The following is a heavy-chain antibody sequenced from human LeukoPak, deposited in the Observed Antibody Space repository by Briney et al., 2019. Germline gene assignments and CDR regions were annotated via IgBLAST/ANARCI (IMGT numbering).Heavy chain of an antibody. Sequence: GGSLRLSCAASGFTVSSNYMSWVRQAPGKGLVWVSRINNDGSSTSYADSVKGRFTISRDNAKNTLSLQMNSLGAEDTALYYCARDGYSYFDFWGLGTLVTVSS. CDR2: INNDGSST. V-gene: IGHV3-74*01. D-gene: IGHD5-24*01. CDR1: GFTVSSNY. J-gene: IGHJ4*02. CDR3: ARDGYSYFDF.